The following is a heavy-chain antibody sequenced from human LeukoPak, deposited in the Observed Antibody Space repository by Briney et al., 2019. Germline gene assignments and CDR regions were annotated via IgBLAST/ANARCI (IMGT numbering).Heavy chain of an antibody. CDR1: GGSISSYY. CDR3: ARVADILTGYYLDY. CDR2: IYYSGST. Sequence: PSETLSLTCTVSGGSISSYYWSWIRQPPGKGLEWIGYIYYSGSTNYNPSLKSRVTISVDTSKNQFSLKLSSATAADTAVYYCARVADILTGYYLDYWGQGTLVTVSS. V-gene: IGHV4-59*01. J-gene: IGHJ4*02. D-gene: IGHD3-9*01.